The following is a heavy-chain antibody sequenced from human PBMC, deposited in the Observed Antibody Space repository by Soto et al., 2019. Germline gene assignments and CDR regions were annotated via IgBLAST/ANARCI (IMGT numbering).Heavy chain of an antibody. Sequence: ASVKVSCKASGYTFTSYDINWVRQATGQGLEWMRWMNPNSGNTGYAQKFQGRVTMTRNTSISTAYMELSSLRSEDTAVYYCARGGYYYDSSGYYHPGGFDYWGQGTLVTVSS. J-gene: IGHJ4*02. D-gene: IGHD3-22*01. V-gene: IGHV1-8*01. CDR3: ARGGYYYDSSGYYHPGGFDY. CDR1: GYTFTSYD. CDR2: MNPNSGNT.